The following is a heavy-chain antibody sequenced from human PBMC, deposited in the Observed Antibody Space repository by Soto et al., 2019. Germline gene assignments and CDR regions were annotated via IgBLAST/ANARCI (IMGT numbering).Heavy chain of an antibody. D-gene: IGHD1-1*01. CDR1: GYSFTSYW. Sequence: GESLKICCKGSGYSFTSYWIGWVRQMPGKGLEWMGIIYPGDSDTRYSPSFQGQVTISVDKSISTAYLQWSSLKASDTAMYYCARHSNNWYDPYGMAVWGQGTTVTVSS. CDR3: ARHSNNWYDPYGMAV. V-gene: IGHV5-51*01. J-gene: IGHJ6*02. CDR2: IYPGDSDT.